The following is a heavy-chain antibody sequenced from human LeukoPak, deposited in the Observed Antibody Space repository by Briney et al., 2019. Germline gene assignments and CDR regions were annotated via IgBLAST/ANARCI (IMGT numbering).Heavy chain of an antibody. J-gene: IGHJ4*02. CDR3: GRGGKVEQLVLAR. CDR2: IKQDGSEK. D-gene: IGHD6-13*01. CDR1: GFTFSSYW. V-gene: IGHV3-7*01. Sequence: GGSLRLSCAASGFTFSSYWMSWVRQAPGKGLEWVANIKQDGSEKYYVDSVKGRFTISRDNAKNTLYLQMNSLRAEDTAVYYCGRGGKVEQLVLARWGQGSLVTVSS.